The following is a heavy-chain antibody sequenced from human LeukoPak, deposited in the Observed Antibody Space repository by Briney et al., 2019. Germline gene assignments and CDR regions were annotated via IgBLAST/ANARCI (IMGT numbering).Heavy chain of an antibody. Sequence: ASVKVSCKASGYTFTSYDINWVRQATGQGLEWMGWMNPNSGNTGYAQKFQGRVTITRNTSISTAYMELSSLRSDDTAVYYCARDRRHYYDSSGHDAFDIWGQGTMVTVSS. CDR2: MNPNSGNT. CDR1: GYTFTSYD. J-gene: IGHJ3*02. CDR3: ARDRRHYYDSSGHDAFDI. D-gene: IGHD3-22*01. V-gene: IGHV1-8*03.